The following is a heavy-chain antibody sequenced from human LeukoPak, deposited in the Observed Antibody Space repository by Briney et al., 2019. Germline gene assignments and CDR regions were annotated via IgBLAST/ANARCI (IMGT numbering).Heavy chain of an antibody. CDR1: GFTFSSYW. D-gene: IGHD3-22*01. CDR2: IYYSGST. V-gene: IGHV4-39*01. CDR3: ARISSGYYPFDY. Sequence: PGGSLRLSCAASGFTFSSYWMSWVRQAPGKGLEWIGSIYYSGSTYYNPSLKSRVTISVDTSKNQFSLKLSSVTAADTAVYYCARISSGYYPFDYWGQGTLVTVSS. J-gene: IGHJ4*02.